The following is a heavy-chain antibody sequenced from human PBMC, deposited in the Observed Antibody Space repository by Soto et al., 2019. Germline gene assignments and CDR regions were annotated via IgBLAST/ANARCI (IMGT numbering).Heavy chain of an antibody. Sequence: SETLSLTCTVSGGSISSYYWSWIRQPPGKGLEWIGYIYYSGSTNYNPSLKSRVTISVDTSKNQFSLKLSSVTAADTAVYYFERRWADYFYYWGQGTLVTVSS. V-gene: IGHV4-59*08. D-gene: IGHD6-19*01. J-gene: IGHJ4*02. CDR2: IYYSGST. CDR3: ERRWADYFYY. CDR1: GGSISSYY.